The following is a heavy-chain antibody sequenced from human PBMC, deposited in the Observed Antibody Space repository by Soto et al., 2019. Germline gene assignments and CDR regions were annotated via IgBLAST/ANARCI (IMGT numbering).Heavy chain of an antibody. D-gene: IGHD6-13*01. J-gene: IGHJ4*02. CDR1: GGSISSSSYY. V-gene: IGHV4-39*01. CDR3: ASEIAAAGPPDY. Sequence: SETLSLTCTVSGGSISSSSYYWGWIRQPPGKGLEWIGSIYYSGSTYYNPSLKSRVTISVDTSKNQFSLKLSSVTAADTAVYYCASEIAAAGPPDYWGQGTLVTVSS. CDR2: IYYSGST.